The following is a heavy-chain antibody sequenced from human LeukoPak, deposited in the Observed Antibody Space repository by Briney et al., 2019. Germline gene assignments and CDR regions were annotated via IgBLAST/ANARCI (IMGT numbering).Heavy chain of an antibody. Sequence: PGGSLRLSCAASGFTVSNNYMSWVRQAPGKGLEWVSVIYSGGRTYYTDSVKGRFTISRDNSKNTLYLQMNSLRAEDTAVYYCARGLEQLQLDYWGQGPLVSVSS. V-gene: IGHV3-53*01. CDR1: GFTVSNNY. J-gene: IGHJ4*02. CDR2: IYSGGRT. D-gene: IGHD1-26*01. CDR3: ARGLEQLQLDY.